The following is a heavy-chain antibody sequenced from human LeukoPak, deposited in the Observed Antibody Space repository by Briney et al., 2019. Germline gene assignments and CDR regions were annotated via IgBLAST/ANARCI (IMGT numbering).Heavy chain of an antibody. J-gene: IGHJ4*02. V-gene: IGHV3-15*01. CDR1: GFTFSNAW. CDR3: TTAPAQSDY. D-gene: IGHD2-2*01. CDR2: IKSKTDDGTT. Sequence: GGSLRLSCAASGFTFSNAWMSWVRQAPGKGLEWVGRIKSKTDDGTTDYAAPVKGRFTLSRDDSKNTLYLQMNSLKFEDTAVYYCTTAPAQSDYWGQGTLVTVPS.